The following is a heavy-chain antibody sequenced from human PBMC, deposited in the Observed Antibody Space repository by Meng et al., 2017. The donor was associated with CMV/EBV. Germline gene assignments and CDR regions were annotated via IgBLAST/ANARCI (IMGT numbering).Heavy chain of an antibody. D-gene: IGHD3-10*01. CDR2: IIPIFGTA. CDR3: ARRGSYYGSGSYYNWFDP. Sequence: QVQVVESGAGVKEPGSSVKVSCKASGGTFSSYAISWVLQAPGQGLEWMGGIIPIFGTANYAQKFQGRVTITADESTSTAYMELSSLRSEDTAVYYCARRGSYYGSGSYYNWFDPWGQGTLVTVSS. J-gene: IGHJ5*02. V-gene: IGHV1-69*12. CDR1: GGTFSSYA.